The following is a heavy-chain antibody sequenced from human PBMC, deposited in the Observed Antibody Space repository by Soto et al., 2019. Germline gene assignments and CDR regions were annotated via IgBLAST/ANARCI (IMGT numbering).Heavy chain of an antibody. CDR2: INSDGSST. Sequence: GGSLRLSCAAFGFTFSSYWMHWVRQAPGEGLVWVSRINSDGSSTSYADSVGGRFTISRDNAKNTLYLQMNSLRAEDTAVYYCARLSVIRGVIADYWGQGTLVNVSS. CDR1: GFTFSSYW. J-gene: IGHJ4*02. D-gene: IGHD3-10*01. CDR3: ARLSVIRGVIADY. V-gene: IGHV3-74*01.